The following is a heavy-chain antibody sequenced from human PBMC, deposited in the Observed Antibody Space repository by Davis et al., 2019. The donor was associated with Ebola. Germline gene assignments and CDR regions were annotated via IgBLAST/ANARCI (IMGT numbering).Heavy chain of an antibody. Sequence: GESLKISCTASGFTFGDYAMSWVRQAPGKGLEWVSSISSSSSYIYYADSVKGRFTISRDNAKNSLYLQMNSLRAEDTAVYYCARGTMVQGGTLTYYYGMDVWGQGTTVTVSS. V-gene: IGHV3-21*01. CDR1: GFTFGDYA. CDR3: ARGTMVQGGTLTYYYGMDV. D-gene: IGHD3-10*01. J-gene: IGHJ6*02. CDR2: ISSSSSYI.